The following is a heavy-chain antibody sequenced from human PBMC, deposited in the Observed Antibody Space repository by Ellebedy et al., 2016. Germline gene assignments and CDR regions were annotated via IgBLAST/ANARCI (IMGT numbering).Heavy chain of an antibody. Sequence: SETLSLXXPVSGGSVDTYYWTWIRQSPGKGLEWIGYVFYGGSTKYNPSLRSRVTISLDTSRNQFSLKVTSVAAADTAVYYCARDVSLYSSSPSFDSWGQGTLVTVSS. CDR3: ARDVSLYSSSPSFDS. CDR2: VFYGGST. CDR1: GGSVDTYY. V-gene: IGHV4-59*02. J-gene: IGHJ4*02. D-gene: IGHD6-6*01.